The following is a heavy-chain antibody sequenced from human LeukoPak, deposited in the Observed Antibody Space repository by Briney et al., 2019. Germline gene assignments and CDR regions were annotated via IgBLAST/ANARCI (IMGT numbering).Heavy chain of an antibody. CDR2: IIPIFGTA. Sequence: SVKVSCKASGGTFSSYAISWVRQAPGQGLEWMGGIIPIFGTANYAQKFQGRVTITTDESTSTAYMELSSLRSEDTAVSYCAREGNSSGYSQFDTWGQGTMVTVSS. D-gene: IGHD3-22*01. CDR1: GGTFSSYA. V-gene: IGHV1-69*05. J-gene: IGHJ3*02. CDR3: AREGNSSGYSQFDT.